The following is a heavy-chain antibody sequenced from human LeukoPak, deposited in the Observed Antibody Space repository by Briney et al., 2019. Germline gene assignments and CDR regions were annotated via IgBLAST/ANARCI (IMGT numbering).Heavy chain of an antibody. V-gene: IGHV4-59*08. D-gene: IGHD2-2*01. J-gene: IGHJ5*02. CDR1: GESISSYY. Sequence: SETLSLTCTVSGESISSYYWSWIRQPPGKGLEWIGYIYYSGSTNYNPSLKSRVTISVDTSKNQFSLKLSSVTAADTAVYYCARHPAANNWFDPWGQGTLVTVSS. CDR3: ARHPAANNWFDP. CDR2: IYYSGST.